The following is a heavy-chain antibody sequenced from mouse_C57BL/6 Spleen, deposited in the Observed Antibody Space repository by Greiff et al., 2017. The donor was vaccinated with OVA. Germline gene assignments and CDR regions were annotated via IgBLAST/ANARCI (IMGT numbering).Heavy chain of an antibody. CDR2: INSGSSTI. CDR1: GFTFSDYG. J-gene: IGHJ1*03. Sequence: EVKLMESGGGLVKPGGSLKLSCAASGFTFSDYGMHRVRQAPEKGLEWVAFINSGSSTIYYADTVMGRFIISRDNAKNTLFLQMTSLRSEDTAMYYCARRGAGGYFDVWGTGTTVTVSS. V-gene: IGHV5-17*01. CDR3: ARRGAGGYFDV.